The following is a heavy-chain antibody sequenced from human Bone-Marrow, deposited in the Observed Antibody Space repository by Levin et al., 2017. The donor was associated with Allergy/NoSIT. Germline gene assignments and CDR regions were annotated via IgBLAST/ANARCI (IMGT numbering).Heavy chain of an antibody. V-gene: IGHV1-69*02. CDR3: ARGGGPDSNANDY. J-gene: IGHJ4*02. CDR1: GGTFSSYT. CDR2: IIPILGIA. Sequence: ASVKVSCKASGGTFSSYTISWVRQAPGQGLEWMGRIIPILGIANYAQKFQGRVTITADKSTSTAYMELSSLRSEDTAVYYCARGGGPDSNANDYWGQGTLVTVSS. D-gene: IGHD3-22*01.